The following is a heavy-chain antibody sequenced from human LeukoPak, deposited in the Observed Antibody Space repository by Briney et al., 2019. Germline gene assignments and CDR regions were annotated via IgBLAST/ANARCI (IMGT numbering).Heavy chain of an antibody. CDR3: ARDGYYDSSGYSTIDY. V-gene: IGHV1-69*15. J-gene: IGHJ4*02. D-gene: IGHD3-22*01. CDR2: IIPIFGTA. CDR1: RGTFSSYA. Sequence: GSSVKVSCKASRGTFSSYAISWVRQAPGQGLEWMGRIIPIFGTANYAQKFHGRVTINADDSTGPAYKELSSLRSEDTAVYYCARDGYYDSSGYSTIDYWGQGTLVTVSS.